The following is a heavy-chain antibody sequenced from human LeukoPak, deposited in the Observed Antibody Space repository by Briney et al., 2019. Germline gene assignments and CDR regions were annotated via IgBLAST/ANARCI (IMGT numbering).Heavy chain of an antibody. CDR1: GFTFHNYA. V-gene: IGHV3-23*01. Sequence: GGSLRLSCAASGFTFHNYALTWVRQPPGKGLECVSAISGDGVSPYYADSVRGRFTISRDNSKNTLYLPMNSLRVEDTAVYFCARDPGAFPYFFDCWGQGTLVTVSS. CDR3: ARDPGAFPYFFDC. D-gene: IGHD4/OR15-4a*01. J-gene: IGHJ4*02. CDR2: ISGDGVSP.